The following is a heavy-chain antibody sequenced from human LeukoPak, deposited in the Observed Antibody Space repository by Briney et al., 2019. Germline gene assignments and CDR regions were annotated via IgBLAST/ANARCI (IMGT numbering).Heavy chain of an antibody. CDR2: INGSGGST. CDR3: AKDGYYYDSSAYYVLYYFDS. CDR1: GFTFSSYG. J-gene: IGHJ4*02. D-gene: IGHD3-22*01. V-gene: IGHV3-23*01. Sequence: GGSLRLSCAASGFTFSSYGMSWVRQAPGKGLEWVSAINGSGGSTYYADSLKVRFTSSRDNSKNTLYLHMNRLRAEDTAVYYCAKDGYYYDSSAYYVLYYFDSRGQGTMVSVCS.